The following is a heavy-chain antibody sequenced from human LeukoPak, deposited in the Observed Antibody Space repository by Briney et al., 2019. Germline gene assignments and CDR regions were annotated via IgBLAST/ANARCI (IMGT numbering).Heavy chain of an antibody. Sequence: SETLSLTCTVSGGYISPYFWSWFRQPPGKGLEWIGYISYTGSTNYSPSLKSRVTISVDTSKNQFSLQLTSVTAADTAVYYCARDDYRGVTNFDPWGQGTLVTVSS. CDR2: ISYTGST. J-gene: IGHJ5*02. D-gene: IGHD3-10*01. CDR3: ARDDYRGVTNFDP. V-gene: IGHV4-59*12. CDR1: GGYISPYF.